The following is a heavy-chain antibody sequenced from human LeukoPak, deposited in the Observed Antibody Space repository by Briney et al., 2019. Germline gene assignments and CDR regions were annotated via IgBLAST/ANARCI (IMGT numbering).Heavy chain of an antibody. CDR3: ARGVGSGWYAGHGLFDY. Sequence: SETLSLTCAVYGGSFSGYYWSWIRQPPGKGLEWIGEINHSGSTNYNPSLKSRVTISVDTSKNQFSLKLSSVTAADTAVYYCARGVGSGWYAGHGLFDYWGQGTLVTVSS. V-gene: IGHV4-34*01. CDR1: GGSFSGYY. J-gene: IGHJ4*02. D-gene: IGHD6-19*01. CDR2: INHSGST.